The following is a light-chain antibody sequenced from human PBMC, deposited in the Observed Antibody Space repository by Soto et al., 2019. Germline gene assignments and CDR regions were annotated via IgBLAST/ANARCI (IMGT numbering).Light chain of an antibody. CDR3: QQYDNSPWT. Sequence: EVVLTQSPGTLSLSPGERATLSCRASQSLSSSYIVWYQQKPGQAPRLLIYGAPSRATGIPDRFSGSGSGTDFTLTISRLEPEDFALYYCQQYDNSPWTFGQGTKVEIK. V-gene: IGKV3-20*01. J-gene: IGKJ1*01. CDR1: QSLSSSY. CDR2: GAP.